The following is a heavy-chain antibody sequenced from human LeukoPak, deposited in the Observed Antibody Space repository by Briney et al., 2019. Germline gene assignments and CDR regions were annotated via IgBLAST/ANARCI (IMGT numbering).Heavy chain of an antibody. CDR2: INHSGST. CDR1: GGSFSGYY. CDR3: ARAPSYYFDY. J-gene: IGHJ4*02. Sequence: NPSETLSLTCAVYGGSFSGYYWSWIRPPPGKGLEWIGEINHSGSTNYNPSLKSRVTISVDTSKNQFSLKLSSVTAADTAVYYCARAPSYYFDYWGQGTLVTVSS. V-gene: IGHV4-34*01.